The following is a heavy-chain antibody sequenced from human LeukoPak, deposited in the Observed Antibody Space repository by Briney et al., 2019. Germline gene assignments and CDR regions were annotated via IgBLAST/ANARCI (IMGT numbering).Heavy chain of an antibody. CDR1: GGSISSYY. Sequence: SETLSLTCTVSGGSISSYYWSWIRQPPGKGLEGIGYIYYSGSANYNPSLKSRVTISVDTSKNQFSLKLSSVTAADTAVYYCARLDSVVVVAATDAFDIWGQGTMVTVSS. D-gene: IGHD2-15*01. CDR2: IYYSGSA. V-gene: IGHV4-59*08. CDR3: ARLDSVVVVAATDAFDI. J-gene: IGHJ3*02.